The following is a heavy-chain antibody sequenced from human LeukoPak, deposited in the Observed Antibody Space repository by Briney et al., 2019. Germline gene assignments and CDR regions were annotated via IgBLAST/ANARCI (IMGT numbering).Heavy chain of an antibody. CDR3: ARNSRVASTSGLNY. V-gene: IGHV1-69*13. D-gene: IGHD5-12*01. CDR1: GYTFTSYG. J-gene: IGHJ4*02. Sequence: SVKVSCKASGYTFTSYGISWVRQAPGQGLEWMGEITPIFGEAQNAEKFQGRVTITADEPTSTVYMELTSLRLDDTAMYYCARNSRVASTSGLNYWGQGTLVTVSS. CDR2: ITPIFGEA.